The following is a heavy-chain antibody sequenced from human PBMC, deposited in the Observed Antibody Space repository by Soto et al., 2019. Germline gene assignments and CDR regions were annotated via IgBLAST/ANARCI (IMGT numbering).Heavy chain of an antibody. Sequence: SETLSLTCTVSGGSISSGDYYWSWIRQPPGKGLEWIGYIYYSGSTYYNPSLKSRVTISVDTSKNQFSLKLSSVTAADTAVYYCARDSTGYYYASSGSYYGMDVWGQGTKVTVYS. CDR3: ARDSTGYYYASSGSYYGMDV. CDR2: IYYSGST. D-gene: IGHD3-22*01. V-gene: IGHV4-30-4*01. CDR1: GGSISSGDYY. J-gene: IGHJ6*02.